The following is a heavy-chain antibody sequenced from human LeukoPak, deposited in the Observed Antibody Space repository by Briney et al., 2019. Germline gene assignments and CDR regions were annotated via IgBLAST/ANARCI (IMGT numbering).Heavy chain of an antibody. D-gene: IGHD4-11*01. CDR1: GGSISSYY. V-gene: IGHV4-59*01. CDR2: IYYSGST. CDR3: ARSNPFDY. Sequence: SETLSLTCTVSGGSISSYYWSWIRQPPGKGLEWIGYIYYSGSTNYNPSLKSRVTLLVDTSKNQISLKLRSVIDADTAMYYCARSNPFDYWGQGILVTVSS. J-gene: IGHJ4*02.